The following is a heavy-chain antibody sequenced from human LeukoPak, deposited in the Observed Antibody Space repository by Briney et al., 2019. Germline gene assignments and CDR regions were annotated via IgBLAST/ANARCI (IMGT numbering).Heavy chain of an antibody. CDR3: ARGGIAAAGTSNWFDP. Sequence: PSETLSLTCTVSGGSISSYYWSWIRQPPGKGLEWIGYIYYSGSTNYNPSLKSRVTISVDTSENQFSLKLSSVTAADTAVYYCARGGIAAAGTSNWFDPWGQGTLVTVSS. CDR2: IYYSGST. V-gene: IGHV4-59*01. J-gene: IGHJ5*02. CDR1: GGSISSYY. D-gene: IGHD6-13*01.